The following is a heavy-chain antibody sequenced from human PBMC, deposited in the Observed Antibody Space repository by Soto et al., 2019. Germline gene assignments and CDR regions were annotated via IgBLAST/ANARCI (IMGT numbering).Heavy chain of an antibody. CDR3: ARDLPGYYDSSGYPLAPGY. CDR2: ISAYNGNT. D-gene: IGHD3-22*01. J-gene: IGHJ4*02. V-gene: IGHV1-18*01. CDR1: GYTFTSYG. Sequence: ASVKVSCKASGYTFTSYGISWVRQAPGQGLEWMGWISAYNGNTNYAQKLQGRVTMTTDTSTSTAYMELRSLRSDDTAVYYCARDLPGYYDSSGYPLAPGYWGQGTLVTVSS.